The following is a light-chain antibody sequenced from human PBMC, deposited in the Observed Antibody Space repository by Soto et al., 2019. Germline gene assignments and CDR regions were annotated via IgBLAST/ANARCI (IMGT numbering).Light chain of an antibody. Sequence: QSVLAQPASVSGSPGQSITISCTGTSNDVGLYNYVSWYQQHPGKAPKLMIYDVTERPSGVSNRFSGSKSGNTASLTISGLQAEDEGDYYCSSYTISTTYVFGTGTKVT. J-gene: IGLJ1*01. CDR3: SSYTISTTYV. V-gene: IGLV2-14*03. CDR1: SNDVGLYNY. CDR2: DVT.